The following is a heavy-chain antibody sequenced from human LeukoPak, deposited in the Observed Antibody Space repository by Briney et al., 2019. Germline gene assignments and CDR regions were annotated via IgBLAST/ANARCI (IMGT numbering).Heavy chain of an antibody. CDR3: AGEISGSSSAFDI. Sequence: SQTLSLTCTVSGGSISSGSYYWSWIRQPAGKGLEWIGRIYTSGSTNYNPSLKSRVTISVDTSKNQFSLKLSSVTAADTAVYYCAGEISGSSSAFDIWGQGTMVTVSS. J-gene: IGHJ3*02. D-gene: IGHD6-13*01. CDR2: IYTSGST. CDR1: GGSISSGSYY. V-gene: IGHV4-61*02.